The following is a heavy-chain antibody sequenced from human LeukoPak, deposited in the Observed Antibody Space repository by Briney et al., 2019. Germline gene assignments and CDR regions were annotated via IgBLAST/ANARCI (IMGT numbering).Heavy chain of an antibody. CDR1: GYTFTDYY. V-gene: IGHV1-2*02. CDR2: INPDSGGT. CDR3: ASGFMGYDRSGYYDDAFDI. Sequence: ASVKVSCKASGYTFTDYYIHWVRQAPGQGLEWMGWINPDSGGTNYAQKFQGRVAMTRDTSISTAYMELSRLRSDDTAVYFCASGFMGYDRSGYYDDAFDIWGQGTMVTVSS. D-gene: IGHD3-22*01. J-gene: IGHJ3*02.